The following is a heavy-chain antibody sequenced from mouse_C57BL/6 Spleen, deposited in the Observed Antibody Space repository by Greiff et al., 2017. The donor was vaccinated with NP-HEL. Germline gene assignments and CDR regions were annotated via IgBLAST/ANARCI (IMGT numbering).Heavy chain of an antibody. D-gene: IGHD2-1*01. CDR3: ARGGYGNFDY. V-gene: IGHV1-63*01. CDR2: IYPGGGYT. CDR1: GYTFTNYW. Sequence: QVQLQQSGAELVRPGTSVKMSCKASGYTFTNYWIGWAKQRPGHGLEWIGDIYPGGGYTNYNEKFKGKATLTADKSSSTAYMQFSSLTSEDSAIYYCARGGYGNFDYWGQGTTLTVSS. J-gene: IGHJ2*01.